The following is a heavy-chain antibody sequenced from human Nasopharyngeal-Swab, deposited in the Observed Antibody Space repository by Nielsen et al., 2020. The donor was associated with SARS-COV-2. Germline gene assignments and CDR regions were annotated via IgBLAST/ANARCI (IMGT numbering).Heavy chain of an antibody. J-gene: IGHJ3*02. Sequence: GESLKISCAASGFTFSNYGMHWVRQAPGKGLEWVAAIWYDGTNKYYLDSVKDRFTISRDNSKNPVYLQMNSLRAEDTAVYYCVRWSGGWAFDIGGQGTMVTVSS. CDR1: GFTFSNYG. D-gene: IGHD2-15*01. CDR2: IWYDGTNK. CDR3: VRWSGGWAFDI. V-gene: IGHV3-33*03.